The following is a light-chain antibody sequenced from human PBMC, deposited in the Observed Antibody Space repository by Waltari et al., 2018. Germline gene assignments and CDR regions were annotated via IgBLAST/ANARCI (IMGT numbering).Light chain of an antibody. V-gene: IGKV1-39*01. CDR3: QQSYSTQT. Sequence: DIQMTQSPSSLSASVGDRVTITCRASQTISNYLNWYQQKPGKAPKLLIYSASTLQSGVPSRFSGSRYETDFTLTISSLQPEDFATYYCQQSYSTQTFGQGTKVEVK. CDR1: QTISNY. J-gene: IGKJ1*01. CDR2: SAS.